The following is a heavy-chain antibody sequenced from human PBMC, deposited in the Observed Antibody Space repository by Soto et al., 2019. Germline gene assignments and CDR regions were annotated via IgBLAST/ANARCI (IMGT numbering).Heavy chain of an antibody. J-gene: IGHJ4*02. CDR2: IYWNDNK. D-gene: IGHD3-3*01. CDR1: GFSLTTTDVG. Sequence: QITLKESGPTLVKPTQTLTLTCTFSGFSLTTTDVGVGWIRQPPGKALEWLALIYWNDNKRYSPSLNHRLAISRDTSKSQVVLRMTNMDPADTGTYYCGYRRFREDSYNFGGQGTLVTVSS. CDR3: GYRRFREDSYNF. V-gene: IGHV2-5*01.